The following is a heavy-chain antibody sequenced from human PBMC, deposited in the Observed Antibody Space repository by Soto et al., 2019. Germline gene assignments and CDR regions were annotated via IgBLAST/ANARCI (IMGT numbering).Heavy chain of an antibody. D-gene: IGHD6-6*01. Sequence: ASVKVSCKASGYTFTSYGISWVRQAPGQGLEWMGWISAYNGNTNYAQKLQGRVTMTTDTSTSTAYMELRSLRSDDTAVYYCARDGFEYSSLVPPTPYYYYGMDVWGQGTTVTVSS. J-gene: IGHJ6*02. CDR1: GYTFTSYG. V-gene: IGHV1-18*01. CDR3: ARDGFEYSSLVPPTPYYYYGMDV. CDR2: ISAYNGNT.